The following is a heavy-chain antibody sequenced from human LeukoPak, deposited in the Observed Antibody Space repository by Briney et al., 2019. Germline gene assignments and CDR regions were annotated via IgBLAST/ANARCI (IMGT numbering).Heavy chain of an antibody. Sequence: PGGSLRLSCAASGFTVSSNYMSWVRQAPGKGLDWVSSINGNGRATYYADSVRGRFTISRDNSKNTLYLQMNSLRAEDTAVFYCAKGGAYYDFIFDPWGQGTLVTVSS. CDR1: GFTVSSNY. J-gene: IGHJ5*02. CDR3: AKGGAYYDFIFDP. V-gene: IGHV3-53*01. CDR2: INGNGRAT. D-gene: IGHD3-3*01.